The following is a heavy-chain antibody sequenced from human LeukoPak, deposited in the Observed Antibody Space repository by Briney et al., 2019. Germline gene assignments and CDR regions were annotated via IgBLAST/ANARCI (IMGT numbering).Heavy chain of an antibody. CDR3: TREQSGTRGWYTVDY. CDR2: IRPDGDRT. D-gene: IGHD6-19*01. V-gene: IGHV3-23*01. Sequence: GGSLRLSCAASGFTFSTYAITWVRQGPGKGLEWVSAIRPDGDRTYYANSVRGRFTISRDNSKDTVYLQINGLRVEDTAVYYCTREQSGTRGWYTVDYWGQGTLVTVSS. CDR1: GFTFSTYA. J-gene: IGHJ4*02.